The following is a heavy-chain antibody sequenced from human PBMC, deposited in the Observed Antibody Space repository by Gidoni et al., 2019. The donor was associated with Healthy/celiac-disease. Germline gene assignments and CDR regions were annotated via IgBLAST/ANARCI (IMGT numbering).Heavy chain of an antibody. V-gene: IGHV1-69*04. CDR1: GGTFSIYA. J-gene: IGHJ4*02. D-gene: IGHD2-2*02. Sequence: QVPLVHSGAEVKPPGSSVKVSCTSSGGTFSIYAISWVRQAPGQGLEWMGRIIPILGIANYAQKFQGRVTITADKATSTAYMELSSLRSEETAVYYGAREIVAVTADILPSLDDWGQGTMVTVSS. CDR3: AREIVAVTADILPSLDD. CDR2: IIPILGIA.